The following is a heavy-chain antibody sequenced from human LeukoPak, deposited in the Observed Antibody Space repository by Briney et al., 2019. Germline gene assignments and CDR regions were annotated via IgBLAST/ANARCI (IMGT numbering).Heavy chain of an antibody. Sequence: PSETLSLTCTVSGGSISSYYWNWIRQPAGKGLEWVGRSHTSGSTNYNPSLKSRVTVSVDTSKNQFPLKLSSVTAADTAVYYCARGKVVAGTPGQNSWDYWGQGTLVTVSS. CDR3: ARGKVVAGTPGQNSWDY. J-gene: IGHJ4*02. D-gene: IGHD6-19*01. CDR2: SHTSGST. CDR1: GGSISSYY. V-gene: IGHV4-4*07.